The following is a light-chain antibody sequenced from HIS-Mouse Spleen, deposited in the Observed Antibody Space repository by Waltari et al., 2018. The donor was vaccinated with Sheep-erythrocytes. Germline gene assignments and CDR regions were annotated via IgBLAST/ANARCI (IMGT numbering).Light chain of an antibody. V-gene: IGLV3-25*03. J-gene: IGLJ2*01. CDR2: KDS. Sequence: SYELTQPPSVSVSPGQTARIPCSGYAFPKQYAYWYQQKPGQAPVLVIYKDSERPSGIPERFSGSSSGTTVTLTISGVQAEDEADYYCQSADSSVVFGGGTKLTVL. CDR3: QSADSSVV. CDR1: AFPKQY.